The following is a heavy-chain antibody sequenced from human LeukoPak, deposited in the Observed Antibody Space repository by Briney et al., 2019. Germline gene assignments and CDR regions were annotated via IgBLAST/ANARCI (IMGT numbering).Heavy chain of an antibody. CDR1: GFTFSSYW. CDR3: ARDGYSFGHDFDY. D-gene: IGHD5-18*01. J-gene: IGHJ4*02. V-gene: IGHV3-74*01. CDR2: IKGDGSST. Sequence: GGSLRLSCAASGFTFSSYWLHWVRHTPGKGLVWVSRIKGDGSSTSYADSVKGRFTISRDNAKNTLYLQMNSLRAEDTAVYYCARDGYSFGHDFDYWGQGTLVTVSS.